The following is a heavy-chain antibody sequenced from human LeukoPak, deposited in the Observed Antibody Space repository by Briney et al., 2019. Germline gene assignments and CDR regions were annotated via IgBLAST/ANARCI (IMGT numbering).Heavy chain of an antibody. CDR3: ARSEPTTEANY. V-gene: IGHV5-51*01. Sequence: KVSCKASGYTFTSYWIGWVRQMPGKGLEWMGIIYPGDSDTRYSPSFQGQVTISADKSISTAYLQWSSLKASDTAMYYCARSEPTTEANYWGQGTLVTASS. CDR2: IYPGDSDT. J-gene: IGHJ4*02. CDR1: GYTFTSYW. D-gene: IGHD1-1*01.